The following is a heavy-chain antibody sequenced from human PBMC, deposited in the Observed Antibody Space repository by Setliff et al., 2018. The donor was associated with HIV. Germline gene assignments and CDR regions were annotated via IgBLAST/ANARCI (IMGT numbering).Heavy chain of an antibody. Sequence: ASVKVSCKASGYTFTTYSLHWVRQAPGQSLEWMGWINVGKGDTKYPQDLQGRITITRDTTANTAYMELSSLRSDDTAVYFCARGALLAVFDFDHWGRGTQVTVSS. V-gene: IGHV1-3*01. CDR1: GYTFTTYS. D-gene: IGHD1-26*01. CDR3: ARGALLAVFDFDH. J-gene: IGHJ4*01. CDR2: INVGKGDT.